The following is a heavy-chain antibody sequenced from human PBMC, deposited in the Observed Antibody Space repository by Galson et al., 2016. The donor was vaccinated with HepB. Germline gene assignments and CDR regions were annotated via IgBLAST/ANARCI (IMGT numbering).Heavy chain of an antibody. J-gene: IGHJ6*01. CDR2: IHPKNDGT. Sequence: SVKVSCKASGYSFMDYYSHWVRRAPGQGLEWMGWIHPKNDGTHYAHKFQGRATMTRDTSISTAYMELSRLTSDDTAVYYCARDLVPIVGVGVLSGLDVWGQGTTVTVSS. CDR3: ARDLVPIVGVGVLSGLDV. V-gene: IGHV1-2*02. D-gene: IGHD3-3*01. CDR1: GYSFMDYY.